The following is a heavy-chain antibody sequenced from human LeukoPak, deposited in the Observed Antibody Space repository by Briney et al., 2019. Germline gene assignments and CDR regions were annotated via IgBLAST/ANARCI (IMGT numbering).Heavy chain of an antibody. V-gene: IGHV3-23*01. Sequence: GGSLRLSCAASGFTFSSYAMRWVRQAPGKGLEWVSAISGSGGSTYYADSVKGRFTISRDNSKNTLYLQMNSLRAEDTAVYYCAIRFHTIRGPFDYWGQGTLVTVSS. D-gene: IGHD3-10*01. CDR2: ISGSGGST. CDR3: AIRFHTIRGPFDY. J-gene: IGHJ4*02. CDR1: GFTFSSYA.